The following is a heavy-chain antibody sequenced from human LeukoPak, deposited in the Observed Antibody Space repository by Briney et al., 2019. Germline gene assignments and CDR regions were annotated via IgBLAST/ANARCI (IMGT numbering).Heavy chain of an antibody. Sequence: SETLSLTCAVYGGSFSGYYWSWIRQPPGKGLEWIGEINHSGSTNYSPSLKSRVTISVDTSKNQISLKLSSVTAEDTAVYYCARDLNWETYWGQGTLVTVSS. V-gene: IGHV4-34*01. D-gene: IGHD7-27*01. CDR2: INHSGST. CDR1: GGSFSGYY. CDR3: ARDLNWETY. J-gene: IGHJ4*02.